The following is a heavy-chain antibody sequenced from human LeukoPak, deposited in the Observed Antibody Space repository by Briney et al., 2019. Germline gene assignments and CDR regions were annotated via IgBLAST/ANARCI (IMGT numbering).Heavy chain of an antibody. Sequence: SETLSLTCTVSGGSISSYYWSWIRQPPGKGLEWIGYIYYSGSTNYNPSLKSRVTISVDTSKNQFSLKLSSVTAADTAVYYCARAPKRRRITMVRGIFGLHDAFDIWGQGTMVTVSS. CDR2: IYYSGST. V-gene: IGHV4-59*01. D-gene: IGHD3-10*01. CDR1: GGSISSYY. J-gene: IGHJ3*02. CDR3: ARAPKRRRITMVRGIFGLHDAFDI.